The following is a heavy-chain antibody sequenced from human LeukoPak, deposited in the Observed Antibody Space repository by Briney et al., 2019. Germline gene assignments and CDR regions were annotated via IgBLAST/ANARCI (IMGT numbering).Heavy chain of an antibody. Sequence: SVKVSCKASGFTFTSSAMQWVRQARGQRLEWTGWIVVGSGNTNYAQKFQERVTITRDMSTSTAYMELSSLRSEDTAVYYCAATDYDFWSGFGWFDPWGQGTLVTVSS. J-gene: IGHJ5*02. CDR2: IVVGSGNT. CDR3: AATDYDFWSGFGWFDP. CDR1: GFTFTSSA. V-gene: IGHV1-58*02. D-gene: IGHD3-3*01.